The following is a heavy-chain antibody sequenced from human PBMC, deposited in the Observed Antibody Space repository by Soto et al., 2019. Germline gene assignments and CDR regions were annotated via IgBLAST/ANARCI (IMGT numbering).Heavy chain of an antibody. Sequence: QVQLVQSGAEVKKPGSSVKVSCKASGGTFSSYAISWVRQAPGQGLEWMGGIIPIFGTANYAQKFQGRVTITADESTSTAYRELSSLRSEDTAVYYCALTVDTAMVYYYYYGMDVWGQGTTVTVSS. CDR1: GGTFSSYA. CDR3: ALTVDTAMVYYYYYGMDV. J-gene: IGHJ6*02. CDR2: IIPIFGTA. D-gene: IGHD5-18*01. V-gene: IGHV1-69*01.